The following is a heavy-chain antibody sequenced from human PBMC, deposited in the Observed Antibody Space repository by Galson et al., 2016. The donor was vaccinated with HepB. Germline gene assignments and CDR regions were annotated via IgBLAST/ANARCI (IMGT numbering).Heavy chain of an antibody. CDR2: ISGSGHSI. CDR3: ARDIEGHDGVFDM. CDR1: GFTFNNYA. V-gene: IGHV3-23*01. J-gene: IGHJ3*02. D-gene: IGHD2-8*01. Sequence: SLRLSCAASGFTFNNYAMSWVRQSPGKGLEWVSGISGSGHSIYYADSVKGRFTISRDNSKNTLYLQMNSLRGEDTAVYYCARDIEGHDGVFDMWGQGTMVTVSS.